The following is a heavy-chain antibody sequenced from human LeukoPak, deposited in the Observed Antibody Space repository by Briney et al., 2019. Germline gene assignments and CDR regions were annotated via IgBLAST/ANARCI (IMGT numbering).Heavy chain of an antibody. CDR1: GFTFDA. J-gene: IGHJ4*02. CDR2: INWNCNNI. D-gene: IGHD3-22*01. CDR3: AKDLYYDSSGLHDY. V-gene: IGHV3-9*01. Sequence: HPGRSLRLSCAASGFTFDAMHWVRQPPGKGLEWVSGINWNCNNIGYADSVKGRFTISRDDAKNSLYLQMNSLRAEDTALYYCAKDLYYDSSGLHDYWGQGTLVTVSS.